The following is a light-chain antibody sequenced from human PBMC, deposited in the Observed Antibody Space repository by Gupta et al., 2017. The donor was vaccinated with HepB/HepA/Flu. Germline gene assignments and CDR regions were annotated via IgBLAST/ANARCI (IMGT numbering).Light chain of an antibody. CDR2: DGS. V-gene: IGKV1-39*01. CDR1: QSIRGL. CDR3: QQNYRART. J-gene: IGKJ1*01. Sequence: DIQMTQSPSSLSASVGDRVAITCRASQSIRGLLNWYQQKPGKAPQLLIYDGSRGKTGVPSRFSGSGYKKDFTPTSSRRQDEDFANYYGQQNYRARTFGQGTKVEVK.